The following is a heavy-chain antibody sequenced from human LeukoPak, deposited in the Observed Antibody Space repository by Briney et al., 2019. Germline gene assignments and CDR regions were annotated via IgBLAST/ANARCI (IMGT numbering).Heavy chain of an antibody. CDR2: IKQDGSEK. CDR1: GFTFSSYW. J-gene: IGHJ3*02. Sequence: GGSLRLSCAASGFTFSSYWMSWVRQAPGKGLEWVANIKQDGSEKYYVDSVKGRFTISRDNAKNSLYLQMNSLRAEDTAVYYCARGFIVEWVGIGAAGTGNAFDTWGQGTMVTVSS. V-gene: IGHV3-7*01. D-gene: IGHD6-13*01. CDR3: ARGFIVEWVGIGAAGTGNAFDT.